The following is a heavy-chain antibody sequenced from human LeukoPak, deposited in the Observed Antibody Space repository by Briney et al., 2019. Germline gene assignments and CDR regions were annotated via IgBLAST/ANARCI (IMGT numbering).Heavy chain of an antibody. J-gene: IGHJ4*02. CDR3: AKDAPVNIVVVPAANA. CDR1: GFTFSSYA. D-gene: IGHD2-2*01. Sequence: GGSLRLSCAASGFTFSSYAMSWVRQAPGKGLEWVSAISGSGGGTYYADSVKGRFTISRDNSKNTLYLQMNSLRAEDTAVYYCAKDAPVNIVVVPAANAWGQGTLVTVSS. V-gene: IGHV3-23*01. CDR2: ISGSGGGT.